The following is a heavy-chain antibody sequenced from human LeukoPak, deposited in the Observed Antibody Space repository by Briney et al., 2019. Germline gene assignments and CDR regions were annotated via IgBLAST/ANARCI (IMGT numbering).Heavy chain of an antibody. CDR2: ISSNGGST. D-gene: IGHD2-21*01. V-gene: IGHV3-64*01. Sequence: GGSLLLSCAASGFTFSSYAMHWVRQAPGKGLEYVSAISSNGGSTFYANSVKGRFTISRDNSKNTLYLQMGSLRGEDMAVYYCARDFFPVVDSTWYEIGYWGQGTLVTVSS. CDR3: ARDFFPVVDSTWYEIGY. CDR1: GFTFSSYA. J-gene: IGHJ4*02.